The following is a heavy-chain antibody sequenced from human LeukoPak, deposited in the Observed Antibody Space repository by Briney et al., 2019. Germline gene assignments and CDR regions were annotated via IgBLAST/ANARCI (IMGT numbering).Heavy chain of an antibody. CDR3: ARGGRVLRFLEWLSRASFDY. Sequence: SETLSLTCTVSGGSISSSSYYWGWIRQPPGTGLEWLGSIYYSGSTYYNPSLKSRVTISVDTSKNQFSLKLSSVTAADTAVYYCARGGRVLRFLEWLSRASFDYWGQGTLVTVSS. V-gene: IGHV4-39*07. CDR2: IYYSGST. CDR1: GGSISSSSYY. J-gene: IGHJ4*02. D-gene: IGHD3-3*01.